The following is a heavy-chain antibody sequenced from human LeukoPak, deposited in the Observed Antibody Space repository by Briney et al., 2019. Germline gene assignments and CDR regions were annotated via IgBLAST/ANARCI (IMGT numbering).Heavy chain of an antibody. CDR2: IYYSGGT. D-gene: IGHD7-27*01. CDR1: GGSISSYY. J-gene: IGHJ4*02. CDR3: ESSKWGSYYFDY. V-gene: IGHV4-59*01. Sequence: PSETLSLTCTVSGGSISSYYWSWIRQPPGKGLEWIGYIYYSGGTNYNPSLKSRVTISVDTSKNQFSLKLSSVTAADTAVYYCESSKWGSYYFDYWGQGTLVTVSS.